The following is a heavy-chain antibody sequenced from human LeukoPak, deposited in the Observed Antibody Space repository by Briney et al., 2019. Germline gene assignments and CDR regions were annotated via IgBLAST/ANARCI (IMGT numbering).Heavy chain of an antibody. CDR1: GFTFSSYW. CDR2: INSDGSST. V-gene: IGHV3-74*01. J-gene: IGHJ6*03. D-gene: IGHD6-19*01. CDR3: ARDHLSSGSSPDYYYYYYMDV. Sequence: GGSLRLSCAASGFTFSSYWMHWVRQAPGKGLVWVSRINSDGSSTSYADSVKGRFTISRDNAKNTLYLQMNSLRAEDTAVYYCARDHLSSGSSPDYYYYYYMDVWGKGTTVTVSS.